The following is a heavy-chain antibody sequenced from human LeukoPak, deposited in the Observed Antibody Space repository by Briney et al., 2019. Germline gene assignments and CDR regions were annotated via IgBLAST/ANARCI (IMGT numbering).Heavy chain of an antibody. V-gene: IGHV3-23*01. CDR2: ISGSGGNT. D-gene: IGHD6-13*01. Sequence: GGSLRLSCAASGFTFSSYGMSWVRQAPGKGLEWVSAISGSGGNTYYADSVKGRFTISRDNSKNTLYLQMNSLRAEDTAVYYCAKTPAAYSSSWYYDYWGQGTLVTVSS. J-gene: IGHJ4*02. CDR1: GFTFSSYG. CDR3: AKTPAAYSSSWYYDY.